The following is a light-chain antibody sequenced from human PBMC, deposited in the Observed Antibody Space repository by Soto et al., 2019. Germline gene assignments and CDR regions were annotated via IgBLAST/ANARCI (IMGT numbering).Light chain of an antibody. CDR3: QQYNNWPSWT. CDR1: QSLTNS. CDR2: GAS. J-gene: IGKJ1*01. V-gene: IGKV3-15*01. Sequence: EIVLTQSPGTLSLSPGERAPLSCRASQSLTNSFIAWYQQRPGQAPRLLIYGASTRATGIPARFCGSGFGTEFTLTISSLQSEDFAVYYCQQYNNWPSWTFGQGTKVDIK.